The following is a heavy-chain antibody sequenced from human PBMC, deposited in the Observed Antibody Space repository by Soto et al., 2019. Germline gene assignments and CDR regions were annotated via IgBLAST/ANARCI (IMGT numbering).Heavy chain of an antibody. V-gene: IGHV4-39*01. CDR2: IYFSVST. Sequence: SETLSLTCTVPGVSMNTTSYDWGWIRQSPGKGLECIGTIYFSVSTFYNPSLKSRLTISIDRSKNQFSLRLTSVTAADTAVYYCARHGSYWSQGTMVTVSS. CDR3: ARHGSY. J-gene: IGHJ4*02. CDR1: GVSMNTTSYD.